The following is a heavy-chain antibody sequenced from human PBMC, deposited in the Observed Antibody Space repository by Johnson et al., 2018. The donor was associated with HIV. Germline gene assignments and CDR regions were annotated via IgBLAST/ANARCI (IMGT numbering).Heavy chain of an antibody. CDR2: ISYDGST. Sequence: QMQLVESGGGVVQPGRSLRLSCAASGFSFSNYAMHWVRQAPGKGLEWVAVISYDGSTYYADSVKGRFTISRDNSKNTLYLQMNSLRAEDTAVYYCAVTVHSSGWYGGDDALDIWGPGTLVTVSS. CDR3: AVTVHSSGWYGGDDALDI. D-gene: IGHD6-19*01. J-gene: IGHJ3*02. CDR1: GFSFSNYA. V-gene: IGHV3-30-3*01.